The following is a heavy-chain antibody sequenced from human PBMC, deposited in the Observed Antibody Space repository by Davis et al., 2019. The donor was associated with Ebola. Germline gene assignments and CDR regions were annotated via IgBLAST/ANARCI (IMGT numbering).Heavy chain of an antibody. CDR3: ARGGATGTTWGYYYYGMDV. CDR1: GGTFSSYA. Sequence: SVKVSCKASGGTFSSYAISWVRQAPGQGLEWMGGIIPIFGTANYAQKFQGRVTITADESTSTAYMELSSLRSEDTAVYYCARGGATGTTWGYYYYGMDVWGQGTTVTVSS. J-gene: IGHJ6*02. V-gene: IGHV1-69*13. CDR2: IIPIFGTA. D-gene: IGHD1-1*01.